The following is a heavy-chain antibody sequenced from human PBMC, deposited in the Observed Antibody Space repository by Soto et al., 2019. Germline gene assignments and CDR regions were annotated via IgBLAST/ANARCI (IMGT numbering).Heavy chain of an antibody. V-gene: IGHV3-53*01. D-gene: IGHD3-10*01. Sequence: PGGSLRLSCAASGFTVSSHYISWVRQAPAKGLEWVSVIYSSGMTYYADSVKGRFTISRDDSKNTVHLQGSSLTAEDTAVYYCARITVSWFDSWGQGSLVTVSS. CDR3: ARITVSWFDS. CDR1: GFTVSSHY. J-gene: IGHJ5*01. CDR2: IYSSGMT.